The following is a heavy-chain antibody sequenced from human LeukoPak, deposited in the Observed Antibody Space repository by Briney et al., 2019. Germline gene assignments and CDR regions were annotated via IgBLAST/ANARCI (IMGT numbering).Heavy chain of an antibody. CDR2: VYYSGSP. CDR3: ARLDYGDYYFDY. V-gene: IGHV4-39*01. J-gene: IGHJ4*02. Sequence: PSETLSLTCTVSGGSISSSSYYWGWIRPPPGKGLEWIGTVYYSGSPSYNPSLKSRVTISVDTSKNQFSLKLSSVTAADTAVYYCARLDYGDYYFDYWGQGTLVTVSS. CDR1: GGSISSSSYY. D-gene: IGHD4-17*01.